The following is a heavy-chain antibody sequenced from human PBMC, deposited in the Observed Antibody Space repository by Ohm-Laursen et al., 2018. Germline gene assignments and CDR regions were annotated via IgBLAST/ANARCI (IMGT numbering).Heavy chain of an antibody. CDR2: MHSRGST. V-gene: IGHV4-59*01. J-gene: IGHJ4*02. D-gene: IGHD2-15*01. CDR3: ARYTSGGLEY. CDR1: GGSIISYY. Sequence: GTLSLTYTVSGGSIISYYWCWIRQPPGKGLEYIGHMHSRGSTSYNPSLRSRVRMSVDTSKNQFSLKLSSVTAADTAVYYCARYTSGGLEYWGQGTPVTVSS.